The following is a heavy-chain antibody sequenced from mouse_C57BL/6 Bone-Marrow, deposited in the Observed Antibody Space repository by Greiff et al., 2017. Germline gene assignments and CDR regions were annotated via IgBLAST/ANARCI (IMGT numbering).Heavy chain of an antibody. CDR2: INPGSGGT. CDR1: GYAFTNYL. D-gene: IGHD4-1*01. J-gene: IGHJ3*01. CDR3: ARSKNGDAWFAY. Sequence: QVQLQQSGAELVRPGTSVRVSCKASGYAFTNYLIEWVQQRPGQGLEWIGVINPGSGGTTSNEKFKGKATLTADKSSSTAYMQLSSLTSEDSAVYFCARSKNGDAWFAYWGQGTLVTVSA. V-gene: IGHV1-54*01.